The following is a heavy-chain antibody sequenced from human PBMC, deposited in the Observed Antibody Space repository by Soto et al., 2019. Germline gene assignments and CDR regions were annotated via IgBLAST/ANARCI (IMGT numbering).Heavy chain of an antibody. CDR2: IIPIFGTP. CDR1: GGIFSTYA. J-gene: IGHJ4*02. D-gene: IGHD3-10*01. CDR3: ARDRDDYGSGNYYNRIDF. V-gene: IGHV1-69*01. Sequence: QVQLVQSGAEVKKPGSSVKVSGKASGGIFSTYAIGWLRQAPGQGLEWMGGIIPIFGTPNYAQRFQGRVTITADESTSTAYMELSRLRSEDTAVYYCARDRDDYGSGNYYNRIDFWGQGTLVTVSS.